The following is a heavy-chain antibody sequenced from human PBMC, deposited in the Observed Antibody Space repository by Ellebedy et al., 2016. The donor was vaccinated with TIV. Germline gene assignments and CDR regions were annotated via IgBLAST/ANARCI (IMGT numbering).Heavy chain of an antibody. CDR3: GRVRRLNNDY. V-gene: IGHV3-21*01. J-gene: IGHJ4*02. CDR2: ISNVSSYI. Sequence: PGGSLRLSCAAYGFTFSTYSMNWVRQAPGMWMEWVSLISNVSSYISQADSVKGRFTFTRDNAKNSLYLQMNSLKADDTAVYYCGRVRRLNNDYWGQGTLVTVSA. CDR1: GFTFSTYS. D-gene: IGHD2/OR15-2a*01.